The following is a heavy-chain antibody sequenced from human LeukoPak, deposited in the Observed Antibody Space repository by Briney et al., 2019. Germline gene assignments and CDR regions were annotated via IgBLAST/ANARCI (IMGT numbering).Heavy chain of an antibody. J-gene: IGHJ6*03. CDR2: IYYSGST. Sequence: SETLSLTCTVSGGSISSYYWSWIRQPPGKGLEWIGYIYYSGSTNYNPSLKSRVTISVDTSKNQFSLKLSSVTAADTAVYYCARGRLSGIQLWSHYYYYYMDVWGKGTTVTISS. CDR3: ARGRLSGIQLWSHYYYYYMDV. CDR1: GGSISSYY. D-gene: IGHD5-18*01. V-gene: IGHV4-59*01.